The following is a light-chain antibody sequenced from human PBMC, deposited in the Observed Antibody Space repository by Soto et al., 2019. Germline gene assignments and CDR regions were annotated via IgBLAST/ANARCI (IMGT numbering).Light chain of an antibody. CDR1: KSFSRSY. J-gene: IGKJ1*01. CDR3: QQYGDSPRT. CDR2: GAS. Sequence: EIVLTQSPDTLSLSPGERATLSCRASKSFSRSYIAWYQQKPGRAPRLLIYGASSRATGIPDRFSGSGSGTDFTLTISRLEPEDFAVYYCQQYGDSPRTFGQGTKVDIK. V-gene: IGKV3-20*01.